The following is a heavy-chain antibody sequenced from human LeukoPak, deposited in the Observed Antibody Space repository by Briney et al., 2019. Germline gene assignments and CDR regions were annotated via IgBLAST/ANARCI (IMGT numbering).Heavy chain of an antibody. CDR3: VRHVTTGFNLFEY. J-gene: IGHJ4*02. D-gene: IGHD5-24*01. Sequence: PSETLSLTCSVSGASISDYYWSWIRQSPGKGLEWIGYFYFSGTFTFNPSLQSRVTMSVDASKNQFSLKLTSVTAADTAVYYCVRHVTTGFNLFEYWGQGTLVTVSS. CDR1: GASISDYY. CDR2: FYFSGTF. V-gene: IGHV4-59*08.